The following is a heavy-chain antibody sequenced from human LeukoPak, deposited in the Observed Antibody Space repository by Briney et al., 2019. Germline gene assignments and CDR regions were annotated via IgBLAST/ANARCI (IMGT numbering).Heavy chain of an antibody. CDR1: GXT. J-gene: IGHJ4*02. Sequence: PGGSLRLSCAASGXTMSWVRQAPGKGLEWVSAISGSDGSTYYADSVKGRFTISRDKSKNTLYLQMNSLRAEDTAVYYCASGRTGYHYFDYWGQGTLVTVSS. D-gene: IGHD3-9*01. CDR2: ISGSDGST. V-gene: IGHV3-23*01. CDR3: ASGRTGYHYFDY.